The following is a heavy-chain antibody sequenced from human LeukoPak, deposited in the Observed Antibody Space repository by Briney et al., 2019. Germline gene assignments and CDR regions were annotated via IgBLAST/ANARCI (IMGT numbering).Heavy chain of an antibody. J-gene: IGHJ4*02. CDR1: GGTFSSYA. D-gene: IGHD2-2*01. CDR2: IIPIFGTA. CDR3: ARDGCSSTSCYGLDY. Sequence: ASAKVSCKASGGTFSSYAISWVRQAPGQGLEWMGGIIPIFGTANYAQKSQGRVTITADESTSTAYMELSSLRSEDTAVYYCARDGCSSTSCYGLDYWGQGTLVTVSS. V-gene: IGHV1-69*13.